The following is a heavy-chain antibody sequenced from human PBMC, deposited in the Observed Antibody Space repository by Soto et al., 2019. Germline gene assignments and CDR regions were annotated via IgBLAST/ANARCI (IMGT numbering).Heavy chain of an antibody. CDR3: AKDRTGIITMVRGVIIIGGFDP. J-gene: IGHJ5*02. Sequence: GGSLRLSCAASGFTFDDYTMHWVRQAPGKGLEWVSLISWDGGSTYYADSVKGRFTISRDNSKNSLYLQMNSLRTEDTALYYCAKDRTGIITMVRGVIIIGGFDPWGQGTLVTVSS. D-gene: IGHD3-10*01. CDR1: GFTFDDYT. V-gene: IGHV3-43*01. CDR2: ISWDGGST.